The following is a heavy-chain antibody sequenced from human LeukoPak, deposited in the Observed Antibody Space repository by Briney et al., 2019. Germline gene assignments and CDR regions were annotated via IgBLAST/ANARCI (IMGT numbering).Heavy chain of an antibody. D-gene: IGHD2-15*01. V-gene: IGHV4-59*08. J-gene: IGHJ6*03. CDR1: GGSISSYY. Sequence: SETLSLTCTVSGGSISSYYWSWIRQPPGKGLEWIGYIYYSGSTNYNPSLKSRVTISVDTSKNQFSLKLSSVTAADTAVYYCARLISDQLLLHYYYYYYMDVWGKGTTVTVS. CDR2: IYYSGST. CDR3: ARLISDQLLLHYYYYYYMDV.